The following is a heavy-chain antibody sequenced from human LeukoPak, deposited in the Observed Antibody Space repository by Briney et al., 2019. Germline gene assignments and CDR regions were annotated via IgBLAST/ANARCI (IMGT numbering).Heavy chain of an antibody. CDR3: ARDLYCGGDCPIDY. V-gene: IGHV3-48*03. CDR1: GFTFGSFE. Sequence: SGGSLRLSCAASGFTFGSFEMNWVRQPPGKGLEWVSHIASSGTTIYYADSVKGRFTISRDNAKNSLYLQMNSLRAEDTAVYYCARDLYCGGDCPIDYWGQGTLVTVSS. J-gene: IGHJ4*02. D-gene: IGHD2-21*02. CDR2: IASSGTTI.